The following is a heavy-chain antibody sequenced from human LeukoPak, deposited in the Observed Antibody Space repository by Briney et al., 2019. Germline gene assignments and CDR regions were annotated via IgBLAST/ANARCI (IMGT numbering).Heavy chain of an antibody. J-gene: IGHJ4*02. Sequence: GGSLRLSCAASGFTFSSYSMNWVRQAPGKGLEWVSSISSSSSYIYYADSVKGRFTISRDNAKNSLYLQMNSLRAEDTAVYYCARDSYYYDSSGYYLYYFDYWGQGTLVTVSS. V-gene: IGHV3-21*01. CDR1: GFTFSSYS. CDR3: ARDSYYYDSSGYYLYYFDY. CDR2: ISSSSSYI. D-gene: IGHD3-22*01.